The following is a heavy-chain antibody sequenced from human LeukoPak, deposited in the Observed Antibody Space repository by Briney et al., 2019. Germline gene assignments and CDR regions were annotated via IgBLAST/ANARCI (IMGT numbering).Heavy chain of an antibody. D-gene: IGHD3-10*01. CDR2: MNPNNGNT. V-gene: IGHV1-8*01. Sequence: ASVKVSCKASGFAFTRYDFNWVRQATGQGLEWMGWMNPNNGNTGYAQTFEGRVTMTRDTFTSTAYMELRSLTSEDTAVYYCVRDGEGLAISVNYWFDLWGQGTLVTVSS. J-gene: IGHJ5*02. CDR1: GFAFTRYD. CDR3: VRDGEGLAISVNYWFDL.